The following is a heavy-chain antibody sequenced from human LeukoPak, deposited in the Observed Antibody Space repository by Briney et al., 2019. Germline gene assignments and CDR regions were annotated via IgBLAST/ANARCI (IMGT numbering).Heavy chain of an antibody. CDR1: GGSISSSGHY. CDR2: IYTSGST. J-gene: IGHJ4*02. V-gene: IGHV4-61*02. Sequence: PSETLSLTCTVSGGSISSSGHYWSWIRQPAGKGLEWIGRIYTSGSTNYNPSLKSRVTMSVDTSKNQFSLKLSSVTAADTAVYYCARDEYYYDSSGYSLFDYWGQGTLVTVSS. D-gene: IGHD3-22*01. CDR3: ARDEYYYDSSGYSLFDY.